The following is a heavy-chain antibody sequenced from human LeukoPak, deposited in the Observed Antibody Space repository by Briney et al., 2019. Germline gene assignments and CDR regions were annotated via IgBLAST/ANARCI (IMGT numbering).Heavy chain of an antibody. V-gene: IGHV3-21*01. Sequence: GGSLRLSCAASGFTFSSYSMNWVRQAPGKGLEWVSSISRSSSYIYYADSVKGRFTISRDNAKNSLYLQMNSLRAEDTAVYYCARGGYQLLFPFDYWGQGTLVTVSS. CDR1: GFTFSSYS. CDR2: ISRSSSYI. J-gene: IGHJ4*02. D-gene: IGHD2-2*01. CDR3: ARGGYQLLFPFDY.